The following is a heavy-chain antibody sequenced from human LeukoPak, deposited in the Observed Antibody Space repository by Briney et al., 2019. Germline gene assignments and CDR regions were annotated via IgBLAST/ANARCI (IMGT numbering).Heavy chain of an antibody. J-gene: IGHJ5*02. D-gene: IGHD3-10*01. Sequence: SVKVSCKASGGTFSGYAISWVRQAPGQGLEWMGGIIPIFGTANYAQKFQGRVTITADKSTSTAYMELSSLRSEDTAVYYCARGETELLWFGPWGQGTLVTVSS. CDR3: ARGETELLWFGP. V-gene: IGHV1-69*06. CDR1: GGTFSGYA. CDR2: IIPIFGTA.